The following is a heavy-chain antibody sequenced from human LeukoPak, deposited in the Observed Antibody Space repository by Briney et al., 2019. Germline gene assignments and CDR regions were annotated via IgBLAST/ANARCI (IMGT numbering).Heavy chain of an antibody. Sequence: GGSLRLSCAASGFTFNDYSMNWVRQAPGKGLEWVSNIISRGDTTHYADSVKGRFSISRDNAKNSVFLQLNSLRAEDTAVYYCLLQMTYGELSDPDFRGQGTLVTVSS. J-gene: IGHJ4*02. V-gene: IGHV3-48*04. CDR1: GFTFNDYS. D-gene: IGHD3-16*02. CDR2: IISRGDTT. CDR3: LLQMTYGELSDPDF.